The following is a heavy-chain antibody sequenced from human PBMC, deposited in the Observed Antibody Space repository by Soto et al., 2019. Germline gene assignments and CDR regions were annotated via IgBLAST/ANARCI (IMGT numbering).Heavy chain of an antibody. V-gene: IGHV4-59*08. CDR1: GGSISSYY. CDR2: IYYSGST. CDR3: ARHRWLRTHYDY. J-gene: IGHJ4*02. D-gene: IGHD5-12*01. Sequence: PSETLSLTCTVSGGSISSYYWSWIRQPPGKGLEWIGYIYYSGSTNYNPSLKSRVTISVDTSKSQFSLKLSSVTAADTAMYYCARHRWLRTHYDYWGQGTLVTVSS.